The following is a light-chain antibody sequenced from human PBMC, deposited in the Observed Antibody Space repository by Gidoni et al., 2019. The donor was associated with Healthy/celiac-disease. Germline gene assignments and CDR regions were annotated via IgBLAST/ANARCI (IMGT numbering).Light chain of an antibody. CDR1: QGISSY. J-gene: IGKJ4*01. V-gene: IGKV1-9*01. CDR2: AAS. CDR3: QQLNSYPPT. Sequence: SQFTQSPSTLSASVGDRVTITCRASQGISSYLAWYQQKPGKDPKLLIYAASTLESGVPSRFSGSGSGTDFTLTISSLQPEDFATYYCQQLNSYPPTFGGGTKVEIK.